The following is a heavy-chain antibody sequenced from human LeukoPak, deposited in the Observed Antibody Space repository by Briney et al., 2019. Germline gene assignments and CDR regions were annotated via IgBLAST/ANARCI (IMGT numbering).Heavy chain of an antibody. CDR3: AKDPGSWIQLWFYDY. V-gene: IGHV3-23*01. D-gene: IGHD5-18*01. CDR1: GFTFSSYA. Sequence: GGSLRLSCAASGFTFSSYAMSWVRQAPGKGLGWVSAISGSGGSTYYADSVKGRFTISRDNSKNTLYLQMNSLRAEDTAVYYCAKDPGSWIQLWFYDYWGQGTLVTVSS. CDR2: ISGSGGST. J-gene: IGHJ4*02.